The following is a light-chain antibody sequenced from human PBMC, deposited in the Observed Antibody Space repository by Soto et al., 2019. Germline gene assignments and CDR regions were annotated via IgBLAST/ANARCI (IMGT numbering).Light chain of an antibody. V-gene: IGKV3-15*01. CDR2: GAS. J-gene: IGKJ4*01. CDR3: QQYNNWPRI. CDR1: QSVSSN. Sequence: EIVMTQSPATLSVSPGERATLSCRASQSVSSNLAWYQQKPGQAPRLLIYGASTRATGLPARFSGSGSGTDFTLTISSLQSEDFAFYYCQQYNNWPRIFGGGTKVEIK.